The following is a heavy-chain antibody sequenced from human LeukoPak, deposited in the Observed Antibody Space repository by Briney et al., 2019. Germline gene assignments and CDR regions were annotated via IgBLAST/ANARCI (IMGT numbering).Heavy chain of an antibody. V-gene: IGHV3-23*01. J-gene: IGHJ3*02. D-gene: IGHD5-24*01. CDR2: ISGSGGST. Sequence: QTGGSLRLSCAASGFTVSSNYMSWVRQAPGKGLEWVSAISGSGGSTYYADSVKGRFTISRDNSKNTLYLQMNSLRAEDTAVYYCAEDQKMATPNDAFDIWGQGTMVTVSS. CDR3: AEDQKMATPNDAFDI. CDR1: GFTVSSNY.